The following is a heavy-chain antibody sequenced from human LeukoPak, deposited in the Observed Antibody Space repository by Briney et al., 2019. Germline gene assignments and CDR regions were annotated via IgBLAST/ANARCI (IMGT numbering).Heavy chain of an antibody. CDR1: GYTFTTYG. Sequence: ASVKVSCKASGYTFTTYGFSWVRQAPGQGLELLGWISAYNGNTVYAQILQGRVTMTTDTSTSTAYMELRSLRSDDTAVYYCARDHGTVNDAFDIWGQGTMVTVFS. D-gene: IGHD1-26*01. CDR3: ARDHGTVNDAFDI. CDR2: ISAYNGNT. J-gene: IGHJ3*02. V-gene: IGHV1-18*01.